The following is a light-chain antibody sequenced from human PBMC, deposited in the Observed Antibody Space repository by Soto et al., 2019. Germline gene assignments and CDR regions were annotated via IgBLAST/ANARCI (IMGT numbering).Light chain of an antibody. CDR2: GAS. CDR1: QSVSSSY. J-gene: IGKJ1*01. V-gene: IGKV3-20*01. Sequence: EIVLTQSPGTLSLSRGERATLSCRASQSVSSSYLAWYQQKPGQAPRLLIYGASSRATGIPDRFSGSGSGTDFTLTISSLEPEDFAVYYCQQYGSSPTFGQGTKVDIK. CDR3: QQYGSSPT.